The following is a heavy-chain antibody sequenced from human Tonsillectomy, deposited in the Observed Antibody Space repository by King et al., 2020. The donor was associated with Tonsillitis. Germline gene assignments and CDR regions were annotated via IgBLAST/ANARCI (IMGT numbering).Heavy chain of an antibody. J-gene: IGHJ4*02. V-gene: IGHV1-8*01. CDR2: MNPNSGNA. Sequence: VQLVESGAEVRNPGASVKVSCKAAGYSFASYDINWVRQAPGQGLEWMGWMNPNSGNAGYSQKFQGRVSMTRNTSISTAYMELSSLRSEDTAVYHCAGGSVSRYCSGGSCYVLDYWGQGSLVAVSS. CDR3: AGGSVSRYCSGGSCYVLDY. CDR1: GYSFASYD. D-gene: IGHD2-15*01.